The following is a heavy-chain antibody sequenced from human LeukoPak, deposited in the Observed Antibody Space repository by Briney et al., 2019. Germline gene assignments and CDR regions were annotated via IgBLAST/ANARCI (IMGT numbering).Heavy chain of an antibody. V-gene: IGHV1-46*01. J-gene: IGHJ6*03. Sequence: ASVKVSCKASGYTFTSYYMHWVRQAPGQGLEWMGIINPSGGSTSYAQKFQGRVTMTRDMSTSTVYMELSSLRSEDTAVYYCASVRTVAGRGDYYYMDVWGKGTTVTVSS. CDR3: ASVRTVAGRGDYYYMDV. CDR1: GYTFTSYY. CDR2: INPSGGST. D-gene: IGHD6-19*01.